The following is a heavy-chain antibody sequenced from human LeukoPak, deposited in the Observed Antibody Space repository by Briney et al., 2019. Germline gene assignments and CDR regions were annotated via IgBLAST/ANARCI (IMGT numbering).Heavy chain of an antibody. J-gene: IGHJ5*02. CDR1: GYTFTGYY. CDR3: ARGSARITIFGVVINWFDP. Sequence: ASVKVSCKASGYTFTGYYMHWVRQAPGQGLEGMGWINPNSGGTNYAQKFQGGVTMTRHTSISTAYMELSRLRSDDTAVYYCARGSARITIFGVVINWFDPWGQGTLVTVSS. V-gene: IGHV1-2*02. CDR2: INPNSGGT. D-gene: IGHD3-3*01.